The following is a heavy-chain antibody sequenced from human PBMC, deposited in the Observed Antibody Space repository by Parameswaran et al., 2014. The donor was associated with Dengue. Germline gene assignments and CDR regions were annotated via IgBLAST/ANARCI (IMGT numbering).Heavy chain of an antibody. J-gene: IGHJ4*02. Sequence: VRQMPGKGLEWVSYISSSGSTIYYADSVKGRFTISRDNAKNSLYLQMNSLRAEDTAVYYCARSVWSDYWGQGTLVTVSS. V-gene: IGHV3-48*03. CDR2: ISSSGSTI. D-gene: IGHD2-8*01. CDR3: ARSVWSDY.